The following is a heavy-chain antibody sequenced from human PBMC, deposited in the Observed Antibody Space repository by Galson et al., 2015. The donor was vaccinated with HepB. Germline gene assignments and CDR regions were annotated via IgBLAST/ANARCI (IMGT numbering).Heavy chain of an antibody. V-gene: IGHV3-21*01. CDR2: ISSSSSYI. Sequence: LRLSCAASGFTFSSYSMNWVRQAPGKGLEWVSSISSSSSYIYYADSVKGRFTISRDDAKNSLYLQMNSLRAEDTAVYYCARMLKKGYSGYADWFDPWGQGTLVTVSS. CDR3: ARMLKKGYSGYADWFDP. CDR1: GFTFSSYS. D-gene: IGHD5-12*01. J-gene: IGHJ5*02.